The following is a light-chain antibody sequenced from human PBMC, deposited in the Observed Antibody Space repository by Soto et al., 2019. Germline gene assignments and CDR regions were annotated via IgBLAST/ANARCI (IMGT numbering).Light chain of an antibody. V-gene: IGKV3-20*01. CDR1: QSVTSSY. CDR3: QEYDTSHLT. CDR2: AIS. Sequence: ENVLTQSPGTLSLSPGERATLSCRASQSVTSSYLAWYQQKPGQAPSLLIYAISSRPTGIQDKFSGSASRADFTLTISKLEPEDFAVYYYQEYDTSHLTFGGGTKVESK. J-gene: IGKJ4*01.